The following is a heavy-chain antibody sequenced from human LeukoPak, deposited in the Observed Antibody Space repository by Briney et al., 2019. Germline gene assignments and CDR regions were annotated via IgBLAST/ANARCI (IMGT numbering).Heavy chain of an antibody. J-gene: IGHJ4*02. CDR2: IYPGDSDT. CDR1: GYSFTSYW. Sequence: GESLKISCKGSGYSFTSYWIGWVRQMPGKGLEWMGIIYPGDSDTRYSPSFQGQVTISADKSISTAYLQWSSLKASDTAMYYCARRADIVVVPAARHPFDYWGQGTLVTVSS. CDR3: ARRADIVVVPAARHPFDY. V-gene: IGHV5-51*01. D-gene: IGHD2-2*01.